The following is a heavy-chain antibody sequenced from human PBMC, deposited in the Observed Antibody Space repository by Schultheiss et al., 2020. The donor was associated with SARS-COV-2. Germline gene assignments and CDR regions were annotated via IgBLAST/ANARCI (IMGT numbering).Heavy chain of an antibody. CDR2: ISSSSSTI. V-gene: IGHV3-48*03. CDR1: GFTFSSYE. D-gene: IGHD3-10*01. Sequence: GGSLRLSCAASGFTFSSYEMNWVRQAPGKGLEWVSYISSSSSTIYYADSVKGRFTISRDNAKNSLYLQMNSLRAEDTAVYYCARDARLGLQQYGSPVGFDPWGQGTLVTVSS. CDR3: ARDARLGLQQYGSPVGFDP. J-gene: IGHJ5*02.